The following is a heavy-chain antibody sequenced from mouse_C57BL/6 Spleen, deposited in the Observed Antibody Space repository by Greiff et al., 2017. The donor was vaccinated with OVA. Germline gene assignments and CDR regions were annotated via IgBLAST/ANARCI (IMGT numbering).Heavy chain of an antibody. CDR2: IDPETGGT. D-gene: IGHD2-3*01. J-gene: IGHJ3*01. V-gene: IGHV1-15*01. CDR1: GYTFTDYE. CDR3: TRVRWLLRDLAY. Sequence: VKLVESGAELVRPGASVTLSCKASGYTFTDYEMHWVKQTPVHGLEWIGAIDPETGGTAYNQKFKGKAILTADKSSSTAYMELRSLTSEDSAVYYCTRVRWLLRDLAYWGQGTLVTVSA.